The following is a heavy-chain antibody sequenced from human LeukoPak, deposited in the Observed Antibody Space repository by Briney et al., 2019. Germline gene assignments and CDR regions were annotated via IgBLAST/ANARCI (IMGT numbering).Heavy chain of an antibody. V-gene: IGHV3-23*01. CDR3: AKDRYDSSGHRDAFDI. CDR2: ISGSGGST. CDR1: GFTFSSYA. J-gene: IGHJ3*02. Sequence: GGSLRPSCAASGFTFSSYAMSWVRQAPGKGLEWVSAISGSGGSTYYADSVKGRFTISRDNSKNTLYLQMNSLRAEDTAVYYCAKDRYDSSGHRDAFDIWGQGTMVTVSS. D-gene: IGHD3-22*01.